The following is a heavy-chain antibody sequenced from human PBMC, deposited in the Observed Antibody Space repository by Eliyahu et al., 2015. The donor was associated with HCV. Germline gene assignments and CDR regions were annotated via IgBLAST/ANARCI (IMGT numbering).Heavy chain of an antibody. D-gene: IGHD6-13*01. CDR2: IYYNDNK. Sequence: QITLKESGPTLVKPTQTLTLTCTFSGFSLSASAVGVGWIRQPPGKALEWLALIYYNDNKFYSPSLHRRLTVTKDTSKNQVVLTMTNMDPVDTATYYCAHQPNYSGNWYPFDYWGQGILVTVSS. CDR1: GFSLSASAVG. V-gene: IGHV2-5*01. J-gene: IGHJ4*02. CDR3: AHQPNYSGNWYPFDY.